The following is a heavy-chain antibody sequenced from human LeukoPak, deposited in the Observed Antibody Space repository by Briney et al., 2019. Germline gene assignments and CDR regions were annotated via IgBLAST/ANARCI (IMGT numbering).Heavy chain of an antibody. D-gene: IGHD3-16*01. J-gene: IGHJ6*03. CDR1: GYTFTGYY. Sequence: ASVKVSCKASGYTFTGYYMHWVRQAPGQGLEWMGIINPSGGSTSYAQKFQGRVTMTRDTSTSTVYMELSSLRSGDTAVHYCARGGGLSDYYMDVWGKGTTVTISS. CDR2: INPSGGST. CDR3: ARGGGLSDYYMDV. V-gene: IGHV1-46*01.